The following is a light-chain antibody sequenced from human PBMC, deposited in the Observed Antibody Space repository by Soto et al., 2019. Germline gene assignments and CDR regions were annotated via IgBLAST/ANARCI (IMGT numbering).Light chain of an antibody. Sequence: DSVLTHSPATLSLSPGERATLSCRASQSVSSYLAWYQQKPGQAPRLLIYDVSNRATGIPARFSGSGSETDFALTISSLEPEDFAIYYCQHRSSFGGGTKVDIK. CDR2: DVS. CDR1: QSVSSY. V-gene: IGKV3-11*01. CDR3: QHRSS. J-gene: IGKJ4*01.